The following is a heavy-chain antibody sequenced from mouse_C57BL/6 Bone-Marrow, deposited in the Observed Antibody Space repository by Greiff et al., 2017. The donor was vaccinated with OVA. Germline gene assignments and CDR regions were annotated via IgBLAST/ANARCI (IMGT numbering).Heavy chain of an antibody. J-gene: IGHJ3*01. V-gene: IGHV1-81*01. CDR3: ARGRGFGPWFAY. CDR2: IYPRSGNT. CDR1: GYTFTSYG. Sequence: QVQLQQSGAELARPGASVKLSCKASGYTFTSYGISWVKQRTGQGLEWIGEIYPRSGNTYYNEKFKGKATLTADKSSSTAYMGLRSLTSEDSAVYFCARGRGFGPWFAYWGQGTLVTVSA.